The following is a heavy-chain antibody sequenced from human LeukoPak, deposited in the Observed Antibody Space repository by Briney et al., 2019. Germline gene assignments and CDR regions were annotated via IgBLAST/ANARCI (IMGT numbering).Heavy chain of an antibody. V-gene: IGHV1-18*01. Sequence: ASVKVSCKASGYTFTSYGISWVRQAPGQGLERMGWISAYNGNTNYAQKLQGRVTMTTDTSTSTAYMELRSLRSDDTAVYYCARDSALGDRVWFDPWGQGTLVTVSS. CDR1: GYTFTSYG. J-gene: IGHJ5*02. D-gene: IGHD3-10*01. CDR3: ARDSALGDRVWFDP. CDR2: ISAYNGNT.